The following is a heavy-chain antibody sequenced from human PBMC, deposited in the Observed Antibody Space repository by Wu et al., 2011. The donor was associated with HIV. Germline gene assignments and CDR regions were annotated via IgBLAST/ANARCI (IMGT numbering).Heavy chain of an antibody. V-gene: IGHV1-2*02. CDR3: ARADPRVVGATEDAFDI. CDR2: INPNNGAT. J-gene: IGHJ3*02. D-gene: IGHD1-26*01. CDR1: GYPFSNYY. Sequence: GYPFSNYYLHWVRQAPGRGLEWVGWINPNNGATNYAQSLKGRVAMTRDTSINTVYMQLAGLTSDDTAVYFCARADPRVVGATEDAFDIWGQGTMVTVSS.